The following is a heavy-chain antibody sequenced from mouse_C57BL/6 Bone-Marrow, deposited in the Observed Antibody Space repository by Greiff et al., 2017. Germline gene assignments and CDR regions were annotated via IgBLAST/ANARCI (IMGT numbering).Heavy chain of an antibody. Sequence: QLQQSGPELVKPGASVKISCKASGYAFSSSWMKWVKQRPGKGLEWIGRIYPGDGDTNYNGKFKGTATLTADKSYSTAYMQLSSLTSEDSAVYFCARGGYDAWFAYWGQGTLVTVSA. D-gene: IGHD2-2*01. V-gene: IGHV1-82*01. J-gene: IGHJ3*01. CDR3: ARGGYDAWFAY. CDR1: GYAFSSSW. CDR2: IYPGDGDT.